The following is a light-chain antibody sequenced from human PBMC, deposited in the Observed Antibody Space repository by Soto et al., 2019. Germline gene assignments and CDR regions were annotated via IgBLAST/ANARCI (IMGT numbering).Light chain of an antibody. J-gene: IGKJ2*01. CDR1: QSVSSSY. CDR2: GAS. Sequence: EIVLTQSPGTLSLSPGERATLSCRTSQSVSSSYLAWYQQKPGQAPRLLIYGASSRATGIPDRFSGRGSGTDFTLTITRLEPEDFAVYYCQLYDSSLYTFGRGTKVEIK. V-gene: IGKV3-20*01. CDR3: QLYDSSLYT.